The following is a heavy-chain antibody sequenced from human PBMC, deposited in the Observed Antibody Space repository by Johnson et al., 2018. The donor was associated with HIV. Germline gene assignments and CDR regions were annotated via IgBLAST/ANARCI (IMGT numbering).Heavy chain of an antibody. CDR2: ITWNSGNM. V-gene: IGHV3-9*01. CDR1: GFTFDDYA. D-gene: IGHD6-19*01. J-gene: IGHJ3*02. Sequence: VQLVESGGGLVQPGRSLRLSCSASGFTFDDYAMHWVRQAPGKGLEWVAGITWNSGNMGYAFSVKGRFAISRDNAKNSLYLQMNSLRVEDTALYYCAKDMGSGSIGWTFRPDPFDIWGQGTMVTVSS. CDR3: AKDMGSGSIGWTFRPDPFDI.